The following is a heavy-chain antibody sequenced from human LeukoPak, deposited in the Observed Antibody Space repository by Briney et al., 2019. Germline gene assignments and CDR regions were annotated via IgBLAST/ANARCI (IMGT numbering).Heavy chain of an antibody. D-gene: IGHD1-26*01. V-gene: IGHV3-23*01. J-gene: IGHJ4*02. Sequence: GGSLRLSYAASGFTFSSYAMSWVRQAPGKGLEWVSAISGSGARTYYAGSVKGRFTISRDTSKNTLYLQMNSLRAEDTAVYYCAKDMGEDGSYYLDYWGQGTLVTVSS. CDR1: GFTFSSYA. CDR3: AKDMGEDGSYYLDY. CDR2: ISGSGART.